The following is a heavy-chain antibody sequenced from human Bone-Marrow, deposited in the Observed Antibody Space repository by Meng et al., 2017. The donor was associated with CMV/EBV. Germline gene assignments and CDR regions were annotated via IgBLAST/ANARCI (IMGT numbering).Heavy chain of an antibody. Sequence: CASSGFTFSSAWMNWVRQTPGKGLEWVGRIQSGGATDYAASVNGRFIVSRDDSKNTVYLQMNTLRTEDTAVYYCTADPPGDSPYFDYWGQGTLVTVSS. CDR3: TADPPGDSPYFDY. J-gene: IGHJ4*02. D-gene: IGHD2-21*02. CDR2: IQSGGAT. V-gene: IGHV3-15*01. CDR1: GFTFSSAW.